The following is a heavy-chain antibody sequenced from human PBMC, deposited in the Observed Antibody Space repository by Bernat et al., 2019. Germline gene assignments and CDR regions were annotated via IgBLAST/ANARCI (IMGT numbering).Heavy chain of an antibody. Sequence: EVQLVQSGAEVKKPGESLKISCKGSGYSFTSYWIGWVRQMPGKGLEWMGIIYPGDSDTRYSPSFQGQVTISADKSISTAYLQWSSLKASDTAMYYCARQAYSSSWNDAFDIWGQGTMVTVSS. J-gene: IGHJ3*02. D-gene: IGHD6-13*01. CDR1: GYSFTSYW. CDR3: ARQAYSSSWNDAFDI. CDR2: IYPGDSDT. V-gene: IGHV5-51*01.